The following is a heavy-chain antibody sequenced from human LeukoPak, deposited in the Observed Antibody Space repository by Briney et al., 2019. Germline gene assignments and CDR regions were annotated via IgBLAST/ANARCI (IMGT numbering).Heavy chain of an antibody. CDR1: GFTFSSYA. CDR2: ISYDGSNK. Sequence: GGSLRLSCAVSGFTFSSYAMHWVRQAPGKGLEWGAVISYDGSNKHYADSVKGRFTISRENSKNTLYLQMNSLSAEDTAVYYCARGEHGYCSSTSCRTFDYWGQGTLVTVSS. J-gene: IGHJ4*02. CDR3: ARGEHGYCSSTSCRTFDY. D-gene: IGHD2-2*01. V-gene: IGHV3-30*04.